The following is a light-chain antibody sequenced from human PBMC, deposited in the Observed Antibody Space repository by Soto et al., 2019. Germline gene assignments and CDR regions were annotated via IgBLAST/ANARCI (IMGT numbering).Light chain of an antibody. CDR1: QSVSSSS. Sequence: EIVLTQSPGTVSLSPGERATLSCRASQSVSSSSLAWYQQRPGQAPRLLIFTASSRATGTPDRFSGSGSGTDFTLTISRLEPEDFAVYYCHQYGISPFGGGTKVDIK. J-gene: IGKJ4*01. CDR2: TAS. V-gene: IGKV3-20*01. CDR3: HQYGISP.